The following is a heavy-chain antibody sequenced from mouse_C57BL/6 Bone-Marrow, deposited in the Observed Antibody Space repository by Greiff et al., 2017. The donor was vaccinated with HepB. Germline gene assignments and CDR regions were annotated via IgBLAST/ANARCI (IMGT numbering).Heavy chain of an antibody. V-gene: IGHV1-75*01. CDR3: ARRGTYDGPGYYAMDY. J-gene: IGHJ4*01. D-gene: IGHD2-12*01. CDR2: IFPGSGST. CDR1: GYTFTDYY. Sequence: QVQLQQSGPELVKPGASVKISCKASGYTFTDYYINWVKQRPGQGLEWIGWIFPGSGSTYYNEKFKGKATLTVDKSSSTAYMLLSSLTSEDSAVYFCARRGTYDGPGYYAMDYWGQGTSVTVSS.